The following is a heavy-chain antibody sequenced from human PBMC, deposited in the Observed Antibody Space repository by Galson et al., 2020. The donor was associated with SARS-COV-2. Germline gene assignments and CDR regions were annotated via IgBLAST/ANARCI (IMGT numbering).Heavy chain of an antibody. J-gene: IGHJ4*02. CDR3: ARGHWGRDY. CDR2: IKPDGSDK. CDR1: GFTFSSHW. Sequence: GESLKISCVGSGFTFSSHWMSWVRQAPGKGLESVADIKPDGSDKYYVDSVKGRFTIARDNAKNSVYLQMNSLGAEDTAVYYCARGHWGRDYWGQGTLVTVSS. D-gene: IGHD7-27*01. V-gene: IGHV3-7*04.